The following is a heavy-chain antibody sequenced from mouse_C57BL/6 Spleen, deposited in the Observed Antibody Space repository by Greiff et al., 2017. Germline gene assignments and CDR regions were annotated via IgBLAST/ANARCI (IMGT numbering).Heavy chain of an antibody. CDR3: ARGLLRVRYFDV. CDR1: GFTFSDYG. Sequence: EVQRVESGGGLVKPGGSLKLSCAASGFTFSDYGMHWVRQAPEKGLEWVAYISSGSSTIYYADTVKGRFTISRDNAKNTLFLQMTSLRSEDTAMYYCARGLLRVRYFDVWVTGTTVTVSS. J-gene: IGHJ1*03. D-gene: IGHD1-1*01. V-gene: IGHV5-17*01. CDR2: ISSGSSTI.